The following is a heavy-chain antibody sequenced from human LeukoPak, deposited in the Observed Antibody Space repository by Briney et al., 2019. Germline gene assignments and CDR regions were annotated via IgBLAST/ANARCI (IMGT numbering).Heavy chain of an antibody. CDR1: GYTFTGYY. Sequence: ASVKVSCKASGYTFTGYYMHWVRQAPGQGLEWMGWISAYNGNTNYAQRLQGRVTMTTDTSTSTAYMELRSLRSDDTAVYYCARVEIMITFGGVIVWRAIDYWGQGTLVTVSS. CDR3: ARVEIMITFGGVIVWRAIDY. CDR2: ISAYNGNT. D-gene: IGHD3-16*02. V-gene: IGHV1-18*04. J-gene: IGHJ4*02.